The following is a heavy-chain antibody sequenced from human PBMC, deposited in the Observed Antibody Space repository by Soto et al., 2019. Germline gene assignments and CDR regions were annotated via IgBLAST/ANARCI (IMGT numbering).Heavy chain of an antibody. Sequence: EVQLVESGGGLVQPGGSLRLSCAASGFTFSSYAMHWVRQAPGKGLEYVAGITSNGGNTDYASSVKGRFTISRDNSKNTLYLQMGSLRAEDMAVYYCARRIPFGSGMDVWCQGTTVTVS. J-gene: IGHJ6*02. CDR3: ARRIPFGSGMDV. CDR1: GFTFSSYA. CDR2: ITSNGGNT. D-gene: IGHD2-21*01. V-gene: IGHV3-64*01.